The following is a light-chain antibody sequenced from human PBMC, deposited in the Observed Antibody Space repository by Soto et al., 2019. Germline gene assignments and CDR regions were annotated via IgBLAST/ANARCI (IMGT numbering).Light chain of an antibody. CDR1: QSVGSN. CDR2: GAS. CDR3: QQYSNWPRT. Sequence: EIVMTQSPATLSVSPGERATLSCRASQSVGSNLAWFQQTPGQAPRLLIYGASTRATGIPSRFGGRGSGTEFTLTISSLQSEDFAVYYCQQYSNWPRTFGQGTKLEIK. J-gene: IGKJ2*01. V-gene: IGKV3-15*01.